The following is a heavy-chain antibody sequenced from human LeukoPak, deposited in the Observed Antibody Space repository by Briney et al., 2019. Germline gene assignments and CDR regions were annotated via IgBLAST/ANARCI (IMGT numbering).Heavy chain of an antibody. J-gene: IGHJ4*02. CDR1: GYTFTSYD. V-gene: IGHV1-8*03. D-gene: IGHD6-6*01. Sequence: ASVKVSCKASGYTFTSYDINWVRQATGQGLEWMGWMNPNSGNTGYAQKFQGRVTITRNTSISTAYMELSSLRSEDTAVYYCARGPSSSSIPYYFDYWGRGTLVTVSS. CDR3: ARGPSSSSIPYYFDY. CDR2: MNPNSGNT.